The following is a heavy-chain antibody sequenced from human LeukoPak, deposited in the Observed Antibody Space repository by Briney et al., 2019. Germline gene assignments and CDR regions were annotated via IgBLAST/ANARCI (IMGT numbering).Heavy chain of an antibody. CDR1: GFTFGRYD. D-gene: IGHD3-16*01. Sequence: GGSLRLSCAAPGFTFGRYDMHWVRQATGKGLEWVSAIGTAGDSYYSGSVKGRFTIYRENAKNSLYLQMNSLKAADTAVYYCTRGGDDGFDPWGQGTLVTVSS. V-gene: IGHV3-13*01. CDR2: IGTAGDS. J-gene: IGHJ5*02. CDR3: TRGGDDGFDP.